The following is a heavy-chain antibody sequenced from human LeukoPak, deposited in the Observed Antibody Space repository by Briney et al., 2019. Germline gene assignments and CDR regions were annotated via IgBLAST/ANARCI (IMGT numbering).Heavy chain of an antibody. CDR2: LYYSGGT. CDR1: GGSISSNY. CDR3: ARTDDAFHI. V-gene: IGHV4-59*01. J-gene: IGHJ3*02. D-gene: IGHD2-21*02. Sequence: SETLSLTCTVSGGSISSNYWSWIRQPPGKGLEWIGHLYYSGGTNYNPSLKSRVTISLVMSKNQISLKLSSVTTADTAMYYCARTDDAFHIWGHGTTVTVSS.